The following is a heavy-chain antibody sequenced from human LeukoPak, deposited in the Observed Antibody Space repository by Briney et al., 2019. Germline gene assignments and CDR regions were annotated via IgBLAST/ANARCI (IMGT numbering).Heavy chain of an antibody. D-gene: IGHD2-15*01. CDR3: ARQEVVAATTDY. CDR1: GGSISSGAYY. J-gene: IGHJ4*02. V-gene: IGHV4-31*03. Sequence: PSETLSLTCTVSGGSISSGAYYWSWIRQHPGKGLEWIGYIYYSGSTYCNPSLKSRVTISVDTSKNQFSLKLSSVTAADTAVYYCARQEVVAATTDYWGQGTLVTVSS. CDR2: IYYSGST.